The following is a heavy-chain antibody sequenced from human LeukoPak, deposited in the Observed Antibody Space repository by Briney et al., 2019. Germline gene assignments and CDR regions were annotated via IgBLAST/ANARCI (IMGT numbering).Heavy chain of an antibody. Sequence: GGTLRLSCAASGFTFSDYYMSWIRHAPGKGLEWGSYISSSGSTIYYADSVKGRFTISRDNAKNSLYLQMNSLRAEDTAVYYCARDSLAYCGGDCYLDYWGQGTLVTVSS. CDR1: GFTFSDYY. V-gene: IGHV3-11*01. CDR2: ISSSGSTI. CDR3: ARDSLAYCGGDCYLDY. J-gene: IGHJ4*02. D-gene: IGHD2-21*02.